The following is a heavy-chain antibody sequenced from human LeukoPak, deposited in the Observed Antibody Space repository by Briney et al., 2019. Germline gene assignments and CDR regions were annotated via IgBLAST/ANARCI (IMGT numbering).Heavy chain of an antibody. CDR3: ARGDYGDYYFDY. CDR2: INSDGSST. Sequence: GGSLRLSCAASGFTFSSFWMHWVRQAPGKGLVWVSRINSDGSSTLYADSVKGRFTISRDNAKNTLYLQMNSLRAEDTAVYYCARGDYGDYYFDYWGQGTLSPSPQ. D-gene: IGHD4-17*01. J-gene: IGHJ4*02. V-gene: IGHV3-74*01. CDR1: GFTFSSFW.